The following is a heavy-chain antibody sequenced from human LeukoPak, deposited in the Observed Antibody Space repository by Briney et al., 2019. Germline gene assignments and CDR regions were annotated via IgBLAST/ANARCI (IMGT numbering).Heavy chain of an antibody. CDR1: GGSISSYY. Sequence: SETLSLTCTVSGGSISSYYWSWIRQPPGQGLEWIGYIYYSGSTNYNPSLKSRVTISVDTSKNQFSLKLSSVTAADTAVYYCARPTELRGFDLWGRGTLVTVSS. CDR3: ARPTELRGFDL. V-gene: IGHV4-59*08. J-gene: IGHJ2*01. D-gene: IGHD1-7*01. CDR2: IYYSGST.